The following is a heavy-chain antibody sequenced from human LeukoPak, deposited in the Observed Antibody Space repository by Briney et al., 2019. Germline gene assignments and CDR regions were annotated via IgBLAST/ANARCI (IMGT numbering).Heavy chain of an antibody. J-gene: IGHJ4*02. CDR1: GGSFSGYY. V-gene: IGHV4-34*01. CDR2: INHSGST. Sequence: SETLSLTCAVYGGSFSGYYWSWIRQPPGKGLEWIGEINHSGSTNYNPSLKSRVTISVDTSKNQFSLKLSSVTAADPAVYYCAREGGLRRGYRGPFDYWGQGTLVTVSS. D-gene: IGHD5-12*01. CDR3: AREGGLRRGYRGPFDY.